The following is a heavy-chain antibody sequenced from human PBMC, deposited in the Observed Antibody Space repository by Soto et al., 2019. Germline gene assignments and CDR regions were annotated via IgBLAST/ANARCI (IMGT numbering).Heavy chain of an antibody. CDR2: INHSGST. CDR3: ARGGGCSGGSCYSGSSAFDI. J-gene: IGHJ3*02. CDR1: GGSFSGYY. V-gene: IGHV4-34*01. Sequence: SETLSLTCAVYGGSFSGYYWSWIRQPPGKGLEWIGEINHSGSTNYNPSLKSRVTMSVDTSKNQFSLKLSSVTAADTAVYYCARGGGCSGGSCYSGSSAFDIWGQGTMVTVSS. D-gene: IGHD2-15*01.